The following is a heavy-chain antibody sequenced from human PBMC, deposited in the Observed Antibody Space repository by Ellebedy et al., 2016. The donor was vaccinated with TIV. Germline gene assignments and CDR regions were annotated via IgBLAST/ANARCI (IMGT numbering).Heavy chain of an antibody. Sequence: MPSETLSLTCTVSGGSISGSSYYWGWIRQHPGKGLEWIGYFLYTGTTHYNPCLKSRLIISLATSKNQFSLKLPSVTAADTAVYYCARRSSYWSALDFWGQGTLATVSS. CDR3: ARRSSYWSALDF. V-gene: IGHV4-31*03. J-gene: IGHJ4*02. CDR2: FLYTGTT. D-gene: IGHD6-19*01. CDR1: GGSISGSSYY.